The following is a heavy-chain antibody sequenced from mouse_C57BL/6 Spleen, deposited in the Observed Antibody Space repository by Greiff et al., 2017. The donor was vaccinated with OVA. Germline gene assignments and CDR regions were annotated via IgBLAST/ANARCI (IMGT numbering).Heavy chain of an antibody. D-gene: IGHD1-1*01. CDR3: ASDYYGSSSYWYFDV. Sequence: VQGVESGPGLVQPSQSLSITCTVSGFSLTSYGVHWVRQSPGKGLEWLGVIWSGGSTDYNAAFISRLSISKDNSKSQVFFKMNSLQADDTAIYYCASDYYGSSSYWYFDVWGTGTTVTVSS. CDR1: GFSLTSYG. V-gene: IGHV2-2*01. CDR2: IWSGGST. J-gene: IGHJ1*03.